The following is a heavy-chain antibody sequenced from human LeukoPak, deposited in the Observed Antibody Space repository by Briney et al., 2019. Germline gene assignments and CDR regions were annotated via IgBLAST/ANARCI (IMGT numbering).Heavy chain of an antibody. CDR3: ARDSFQSGLKGGDYYYYYMDV. CDR1: GFTFTYNG. CDR2: ISRSSTTI. V-gene: IGHV3-48*01. J-gene: IGHJ6*03. D-gene: IGHD5-12*01. Sequence: GGSLRLSCAASGFTFTYNGMNWVRQAPGKGLEWVSFISRSSTTIYYADSVKGRFTISRDNAKNSLYLQMNSLRAEDTAVYYCARDSFQSGLKGGDYYYYYMDVWGKGTTVTVSS.